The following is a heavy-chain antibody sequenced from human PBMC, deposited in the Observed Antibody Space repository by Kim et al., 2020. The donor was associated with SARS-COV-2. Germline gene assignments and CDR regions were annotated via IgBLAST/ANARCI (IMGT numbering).Heavy chain of an antibody. CDR2: ISSSGSTI. Sequence: GGSLRLSCAASGFTFSSYEMNWVRQAPGKGLEWVSYISSSGSTIYYADSVKGRFTISRDNAKNSLYLQMNSLRAEDTAVYYCARDLVELHPYGSGRVFDYWGQGTLGTVSS. CDR1: GFTFSSYE. V-gene: IGHV3-48*03. D-gene: IGHD3-10*01. CDR3: ARDLVELHPYGSGRVFDY. J-gene: IGHJ4*02.